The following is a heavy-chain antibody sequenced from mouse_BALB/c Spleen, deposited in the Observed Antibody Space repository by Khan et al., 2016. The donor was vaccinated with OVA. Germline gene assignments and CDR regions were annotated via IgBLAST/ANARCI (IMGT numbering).Heavy chain of an antibody. V-gene: IGHV1-76*01. CDR2: IYPGTDNT. Sequence: QVQPKESGAELVRPGASVKLSCKTSGYIFTNYWIHWVKQRSGQGLEWIARIYPGTDNTYYNEKLKDKAILTVDKSSSTAYMQLSSLKSEDTAVYVCAREEAVYYFDYWGQGTTLTVSS. J-gene: IGHJ2*01. D-gene: IGHD3-3*01. CDR3: AREEAVYYFDY. CDR1: GYIFTNYW.